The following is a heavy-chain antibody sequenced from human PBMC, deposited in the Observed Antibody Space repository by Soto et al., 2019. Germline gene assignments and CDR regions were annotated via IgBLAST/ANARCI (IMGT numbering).Heavy chain of an antibody. J-gene: IGHJ3*02. D-gene: IGHD3-3*01. CDR3: AKGYDFWSGSPDDAFDI. Sequence: GTLRLSGAASVLTVSSYAMSWVRQAPGKGLEWVSAISGSGGSTYYADSVKGRFTISRDNSKNTLYLQMNSLRAEDTAVYYCAKGYDFWSGSPDDAFDIWGQGPMVTVSS. CDR1: VLTVSSYA. V-gene: IGHV3-23*01. CDR2: ISGSGGST.